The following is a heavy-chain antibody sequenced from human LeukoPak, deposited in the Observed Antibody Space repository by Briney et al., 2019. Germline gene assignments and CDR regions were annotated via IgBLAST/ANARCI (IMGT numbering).Heavy chain of an antibody. CDR1: GYTFTSYG. J-gene: IGHJ4*02. D-gene: IGHD2-2*02. Sequence: ASVTVSCTASGYTFTSYGINWVRQATGQGLEWMGWMNPNSGNTGYAQKFQGRVTMTRNTSISTAYMELSSLRSEDTAVYYCARTPTKYCSSTSCYTPYFDYWGQGTLVTVSS. V-gene: IGHV1-8*01. CDR2: MNPNSGNT. CDR3: ARTPTKYCSSTSCYTPYFDY.